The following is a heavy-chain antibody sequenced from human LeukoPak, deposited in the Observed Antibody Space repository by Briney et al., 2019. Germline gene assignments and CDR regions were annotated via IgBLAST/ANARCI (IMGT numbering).Heavy chain of an antibody. CDR1: GFTFSSYA. J-gene: IGHJ1*01. CDR3: ARGLIAEEFFRH. D-gene: IGHD6-13*01. Sequence: GGPLRLSCAASGFTFSSYAMSWVRQAPGKGLEWVAVISYDGSNKYYAASVKGRFAISRDNSKDTLYLEMHSLRSDDTAVYYCARGLIAEEFFRHWGQGTLVTVSS. V-gene: IGHV3-30*09. CDR2: ISYDGSNK.